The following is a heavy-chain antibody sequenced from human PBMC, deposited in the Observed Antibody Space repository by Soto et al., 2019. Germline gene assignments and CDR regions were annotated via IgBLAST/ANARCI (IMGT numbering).Heavy chain of an antibody. J-gene: IGHJ6*02. CDR3: ERSVFSGCFPYYYYAMYV. Sequence: EVQLVEPGGGLVQPGGSLRLSCAASGFTSSNYWMHWVRQAPGKGLVWVSRIKSDGSSTSYADSVKGRFTISRDNAKNTLDLGRQGLRAVDMAVYYCERSVFSGCFPYYYYAMYVLCQGSTVIVFS. V-gene: IGHV3-74*01. CDR1: GFTSSNYW. CDR2: IKSDGSST. D-gene: IGHD3-10*01.